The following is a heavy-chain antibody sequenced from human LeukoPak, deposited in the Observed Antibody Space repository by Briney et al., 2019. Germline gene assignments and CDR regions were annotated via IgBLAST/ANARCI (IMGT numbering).Heavy chain of an antibody. Sequence: SETLSLTCTVSGGSISSYYWSRIRQPPGKGLEWIGYIYYSGSTNYNPSLKSRVTISVDTSKDQFSLKLSSVTAADTAVYYCAREDGSGSPYDYWGQGTLVTVSS. V-gene: IGHV4-59*01. CDR1: GGSISSYY. CDR2: IYYSGST. CDR3: AREDGSGSPYDY. J-gene: IGHJ4*02. D-gene: IGHD3-10*01.